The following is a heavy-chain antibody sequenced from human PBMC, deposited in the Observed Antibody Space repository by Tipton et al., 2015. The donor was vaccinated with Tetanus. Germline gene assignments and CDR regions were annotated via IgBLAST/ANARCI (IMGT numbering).Heavy chain of an antibody. CDR2: IYQNGDA. CDR1: GGSISSFY. D-gene: IGHD2-21*01. CDR3: ARERIEAFYYHGLGV. V-gene: IGHV4-59*01. Sequence: GLVKPSETLSLTCTVSGGSISSFYWYWIRQPPGKGLEWIAYIYQNGDANYNPSLQSRVTISVDTSKNQFSLQLAFVTAADTAIYYCARERIEAFYYHGLGVWGPGTTVTVSS. J-gene: IGHJ6*02.